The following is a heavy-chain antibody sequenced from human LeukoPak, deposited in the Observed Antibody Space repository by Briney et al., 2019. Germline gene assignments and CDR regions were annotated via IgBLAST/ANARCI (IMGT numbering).Heavy chain of an antibody. Sequence: ASVKVSCKASGGTFSSYAISWVRQAPGQGLEWMGGIIPIFGTANYAQKFQGRVTITTDESTSTAYMELSSLRSEDTAVYYCARSPNCSSTSCYGYHYYYYMDVWGKGTTVTVSS. D-gene: IGHD2-2*01. CDR3: ARSPNCSSTSCYGYHYYYYMDV. J-gene: IGHJ6*03. V-gene: IGHV1-69*05. CDR1: GGTFSSYA. CDR2: IIPIFGTA.